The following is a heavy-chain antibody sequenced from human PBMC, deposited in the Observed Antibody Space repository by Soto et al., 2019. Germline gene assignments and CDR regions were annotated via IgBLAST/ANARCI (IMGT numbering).Heavy chain of an antibody. J-gene: IGHJ6*03. CDR3: VRSLMDV. Sequence: SETLFLTCTFSGGSVSSSSYYWGWVRQPPGKGLEWIGSVYYSGGTYYNPFLEMRVTISVDSSKNQFSLKLMSLSAADTGVYYCVRSLMDVWGKGTTVTSP. V-gene: IGHV4-39*01. CDR1: GGSVSSSSYY. CDR2: VYYSGGT.